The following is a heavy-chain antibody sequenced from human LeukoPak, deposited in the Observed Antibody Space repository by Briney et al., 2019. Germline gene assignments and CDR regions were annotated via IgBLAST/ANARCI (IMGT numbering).Heavy chain of an antibody. Sequence: SETLSLTCTVSGGSISSSSYYWGWIRQPPGKGLEWIGEIYHSGSTNYNPSLKSRVTISVDTSKNQFSLKLSSVTAADTAVYYCARHVAIDWYYFDYWGQGTLVTVSS. CDR2: IYHSGST. J-gene: IGHJ4*02. CDR1: GGSISSSSYY. V-gene: IGHV4-39*01. CDR3: ARHVAIDWYYFDY. D-gene: IGHD2-21*01.